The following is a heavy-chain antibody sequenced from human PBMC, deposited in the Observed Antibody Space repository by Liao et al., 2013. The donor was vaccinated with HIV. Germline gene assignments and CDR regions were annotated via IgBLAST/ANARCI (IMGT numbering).Heavy chain of an antibody. V-gene: IGHV4-4*07. Sequence: QVQLQESGPGLVKPSETLSLTCTVSGGSISNSYWSWIRQPAGKGLEWIGRIYIGGATNYNPSLKSRVTMSLDTSKKQFSLKLTSVTAADTALYYCAKYQRLEGTYYLDYWGQGALVTVSS. CDR3: AKYQRLEGTYYLDY. J-gene: IGHJ4*02. D-gene: IGHD2-2*01. CDR1: GGSISNSY. CDR2: IYIGGAT.